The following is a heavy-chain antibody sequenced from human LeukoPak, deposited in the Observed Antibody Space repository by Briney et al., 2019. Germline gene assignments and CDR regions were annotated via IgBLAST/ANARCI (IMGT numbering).Heavy chain of an antibody. CDR2: INPINPNSDDI. CDR1: GYXFTAYY. Sequence: ASVRVSCKTSGYXFTAYYMHWVRQAPGQGLEWMGWINPINPNSDDIHYAQKFRGRVTMTRDTSISTAYVELSSLRADDTAVYYCARGGYSSSLYDYWGQGTLVTVSS. V-gene: IGHV1-2*02. CDR3: ARGGYSSSLYDY. D-gene: IGHD6-13*01. J-gene: IGHJ4*02.